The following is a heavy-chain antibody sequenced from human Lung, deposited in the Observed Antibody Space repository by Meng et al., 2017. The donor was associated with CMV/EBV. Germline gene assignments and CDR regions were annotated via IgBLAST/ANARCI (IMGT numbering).Heavy chain of an antibody. CDR1: GFTFSAYE. Sequence: AAPGFTFSAYEMNRVRQAPGKGLEWVLYSSSSGRTTYYADPVKGRFTISRDNPKKSLYLQMNSLRAEDTALFYCARGRGDNWYYYGMDVWGQGTTVTVSS. CDR3: ARGRGDNWYYYGMDV. D-gene: IGHD1-1*01. CDR2: SSSSGRTT. J-gene: IGHJ6*02. V-gene: IGHV3-48*03.